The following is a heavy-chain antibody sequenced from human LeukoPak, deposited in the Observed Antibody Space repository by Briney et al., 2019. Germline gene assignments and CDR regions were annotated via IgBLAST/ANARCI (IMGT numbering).Heavy chain of an antibody. D-gene: IGHD1-14*01. CDR1: GASMTDYY. Sequence: SETLSLTCTVYGASMTDYYWSWIRQPPGKGLEWIAYSHYSGETKYNPSLESRITTSVDTSKNQFSLKLSPVTAADTAVYFCARQPGGTAAFDIWGQGTTVTVSA. V-gene: IGHV4-59*08. CDR3: ARQPGGTAAFDI. CDR2: SHYSGET. J-gene: IGHJ3*02.